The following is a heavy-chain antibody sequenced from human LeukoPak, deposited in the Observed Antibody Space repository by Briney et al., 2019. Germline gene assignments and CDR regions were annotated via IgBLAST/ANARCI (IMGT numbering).Heavy chain of an antibody. V-gene: IGHV3-23*01. CDR1: GFTLSTYD. CDR2: ISGSGGST. D-gene: IGHD6-19*01. J-gene: IGHJ4*02. Sequence: PGGSLRLSCAASGFTLSTYDMSWVRQAPGKGLEWVSAISGSGGSTYYADSVKGRFTISRGNSKNTLYLQMNSLRAEDTAVYYCASLPSDIAVAGTNDYWGQGTLVTVSS. CDR3: ASLPSDIAVAGTNDY.